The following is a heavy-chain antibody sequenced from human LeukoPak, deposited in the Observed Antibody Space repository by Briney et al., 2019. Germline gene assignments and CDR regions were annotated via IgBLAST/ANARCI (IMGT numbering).Heavy chain of an antibody. J-gene: IGHJ3*02. CDR2: ISSSGSTI. CDR1: GFTFSDYY. Sequence: PGGSLRLSCAASGFTFSDYYMSWIRQAPGKGLEWISYISSSGSTIYYADSVKGRFTISRDNAMNSVYLQMNSLRAEDTAVYYCARSKRNGFDIWGQGTMVTVSS. CDR3: ARSKRNGFDI. V-gene: IGHV3-11*04.